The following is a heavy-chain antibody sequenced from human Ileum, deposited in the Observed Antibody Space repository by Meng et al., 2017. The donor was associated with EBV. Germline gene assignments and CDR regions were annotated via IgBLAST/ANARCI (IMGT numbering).Heavy chain of an antibody. CDR3: ARDQAMIRY. CDR1: GGTLTNYA. CDR2: AIPVFGTP. Sequence: QLQLVQSGAEGQKPGSSVKVSCKASGGTLTNYAINWVRQAPGQGLEWMGGAIPVFGTPNYAQKFQGRVTITADESTNTAYMELYSLRSEDTAVYYCARDQAMIRYWGQGTLVTVSS. J-gene: IGHJ4*02. D-gene: IGHD3-10*01. V-gene: IGHV1-69*01.